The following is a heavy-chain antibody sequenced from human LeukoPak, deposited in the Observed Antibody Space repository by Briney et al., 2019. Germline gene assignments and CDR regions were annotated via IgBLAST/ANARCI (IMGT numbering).Heavy chain of an antibody. V-gene: IGHV1-2*02. Sequence: ASVKVSCKASGYTFTGYYMHWVRQAPGQGLEWMGWINPNSGGTNYAQKFQGRVTMTRDTSINTAYMELSRLRSDDAAVYYCAGDMVRGVILRRVLEYWGQGTLVTVSS. D-gene: IGHD3-10*01. CDR3: AGDMVRGVILRRVLEY. CDR2: INPNSGGT. CDR1: GYTFTGYY. J-gene: IGHJ4*02.